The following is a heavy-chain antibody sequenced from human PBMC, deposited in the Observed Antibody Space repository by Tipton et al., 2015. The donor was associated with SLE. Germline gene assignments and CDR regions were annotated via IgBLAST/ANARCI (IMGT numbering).Heavy chain of an antibody. V-gene: IGHV4-38-2*02. Sequence: TLSPTCTVSSYSISSGYYWGWIRQPPGKGLEWIGSIYHSGSIYYSGNTYYNPSLESRVTISADTFKNQFSLKVTSVTAADTAVYFCARIHPNNYGDYGPFDYWGQGILVTVSS. CDR1: SYSISSGYY. CDR2: IYYSGNT. CDR3: ARIHPNNYGDYGPFDY. D-gene: IGHD4-17*01. J-gene: IGHJ4*02.